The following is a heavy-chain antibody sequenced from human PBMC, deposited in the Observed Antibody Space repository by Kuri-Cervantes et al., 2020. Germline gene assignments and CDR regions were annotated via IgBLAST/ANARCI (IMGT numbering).Heavy chain of an antibody. D-gene: IGHD3-3*01. CDR2: INSDGSTT. Sequence: GESLKISCAASGFTFSSFWMHWVRQAPGKGLVWVSRINSDGSTTNYADSVKGRFTISRDNAKNSLYLQMNSLRAEDTAVYYCAKDLRYYDFWSGYYKWGDYYGMDVWGQGTTVTVSS. CDR1: GFTFSSFW. J-gene: IGHJ6*02. V-gene: IGHV3-74*01. CDR3: AKDLRYYDFWSGYYKWGDYYGMDV.